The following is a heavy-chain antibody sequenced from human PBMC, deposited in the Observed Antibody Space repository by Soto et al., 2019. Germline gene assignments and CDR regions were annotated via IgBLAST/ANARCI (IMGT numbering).Heavy chain of an antibody. D-gene: IGHD3-16*01. CDR2: INHSGST. Sequence: SETLSLTCAVYGGSFSGYDGSWIRQPPGKGLEWIGEINHSGSTNYNPSLKSRVTISVDTSKNQFSLKLSSVTAADTAVYYCAREPPTSVDYWGQGTLVTVSS. CDR1: GGSFSGYD. V-gene: IGHV4-34*01. J-gene: IGHJ4*02. CDR3: AREPPTSVDY.